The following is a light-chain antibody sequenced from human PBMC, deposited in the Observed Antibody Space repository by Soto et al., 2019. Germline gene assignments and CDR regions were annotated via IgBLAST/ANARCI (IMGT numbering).Light chain of an antibody. CDR2: AAS. V-gene: IGKV1-12*01. CDR1: QDISSW. Sequence: DIQMTQSPSSVSASVGDRVAITCRASQDISSWLAWYQQKPGKAPKLLIYAASSLQSGDPSRFSGSGSGTDFTLPISNLQPEDFATYYCQQATTFPTVGGGTKVEIK. CDR3: QQATTFPT. J-gene: IGKJ4*01.